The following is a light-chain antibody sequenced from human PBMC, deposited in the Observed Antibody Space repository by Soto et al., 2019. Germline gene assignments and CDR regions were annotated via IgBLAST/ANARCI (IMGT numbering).Light chain of an antibody. CDR3: QQYNSYPNT. CDR1: QSISWW. V-gene: IGKV1-5*03. CDR2: KAS. J-gene: IGKJ2*01. Sequence: DIQVTQSPSTLSASIGDRVTITRRASQSISWWLAWYQQKPGKAPKLLIYKASTLESGVPSRFSGSGSGTEFTLTISSLQSDDIATYYCQQYNSYPNTFGQGTKLEVK.